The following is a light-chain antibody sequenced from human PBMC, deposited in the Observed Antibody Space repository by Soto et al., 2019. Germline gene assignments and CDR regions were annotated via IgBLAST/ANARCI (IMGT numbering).Light chain of an antibody. CDR3: NSYAGDIIRFV. J-gene: IGLJ1*01. V-gene: IGLV2-14*01. CDR2: EVS. CDR1: SSDVGAYKY. Sequence: QSALTQPASVSGSPGQSVTISCTGTSSDVGAYKYVSWYQQHPGKAPKLMIYEVSNRPSGVSNLFSGSKSGNTASLTISGLQADDEADYYCNSYAGDIIRFVFGTGTKLTVL.